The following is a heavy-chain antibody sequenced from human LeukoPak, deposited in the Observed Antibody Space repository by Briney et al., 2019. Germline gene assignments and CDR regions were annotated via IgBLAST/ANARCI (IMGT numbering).Heavy chain of an antibody. CDR2: INPSGGST. D-gene: IGHD7-27*01. CDR3: ARDKVAGDGTQGMDV. J-gene: IGHJ6*02. V-gene: IGHV1-46*01. Sequence: ASVKVSCKASGYTFTSYYMHWVRQAPGQGLEWMGTINPSGGSTSYAQKFQGRVTMTRDTSTSTVYMELSSLRSEDTAVYYCARDKVAGDGTQGMDVWGQGTTVTVSS. CDR1: GYTFTSYY.